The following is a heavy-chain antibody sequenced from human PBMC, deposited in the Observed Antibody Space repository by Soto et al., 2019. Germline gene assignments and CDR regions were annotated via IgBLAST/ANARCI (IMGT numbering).Heavy chain of an antibody. Sequence: GGSLRLSCVASGFTFSRYWLTWVRQAPGKGLEWLANIKEDGSEIYYVDSVKGRFTTPRDNAKNSLYLQMNSLRAEDTAVYYCARVVSGRDYGDSIDCWGRGTLVTVSS. CDR1: GFTFSRYW. D-gene: IGHD4-17*01. J-gene: IGHJ4*02. V-gene: IGHV3-7*03. CDR2: IKEDGSEI. CDR3: ARVVSGRDYGDSIDC.